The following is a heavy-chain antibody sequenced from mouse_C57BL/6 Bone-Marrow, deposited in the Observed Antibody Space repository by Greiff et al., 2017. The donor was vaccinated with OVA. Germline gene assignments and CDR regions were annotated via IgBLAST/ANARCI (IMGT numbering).Heavy chain of an antibody. Sequence: VQLQQPGAELVKPGASVKLSCKASGYTFTSYWMHWVKQRPGQGLEWIGMIHPNSGSTNYNEKFKSKATLTVDKSSSTAYMQLSSLTSEDSAVYYCASGALRRWYFDVWGTGTTVTVSS. CDR3: ASGALRRWYFDV. J-gene: IGHJ1*03. CDR1: GYTFTSYW. CDR2: IHPNSGST. D-gene: IGHD1-2*01. V-gene: IGHV1-64*01.